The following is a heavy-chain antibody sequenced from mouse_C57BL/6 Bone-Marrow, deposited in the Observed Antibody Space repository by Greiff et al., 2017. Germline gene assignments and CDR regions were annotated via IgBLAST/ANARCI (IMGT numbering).Heavy chain of an antibody. D-gene: IGHD2-4*01. J-gene: IGHJ3*01. Sequence: QVQLQQPGAELVKPGASVKMSCKASGYTFTSYWITWVKQRPGQGLEWIGDIYPGSGSTNYNEKFKSKATLTVDTSSSTAYMQRSSLTSEDSAVYYGASAYDYDGAWFAYWGQGTLVTVSA. CDR2: IYPGSGST. V-gene: IGHV1-55*01. CDR3: ASAYDYDGAWFAY. CDR1: GYTFTSYW.